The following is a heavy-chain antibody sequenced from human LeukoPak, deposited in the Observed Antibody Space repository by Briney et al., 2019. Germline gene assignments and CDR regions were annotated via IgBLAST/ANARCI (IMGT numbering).Heavy chain of an antibody. D-gene: IGHD6-19*01. V-gene: IGHV3-23*01. CDR1: GFTFSNCA. CDR2: VSGSGDST. Sequence: GGSLRLSCAASGFTFSNCAMSWVRQAPGKGLEWVSGVSGSGDSTYYADSVKGRFTISRDNSNNTLFLLMNSLRAEGTAVYYCAKYMSSGQWGQGTLVTVSS. CDR3: AKYMSSGQ. J-gene: IGHJ4*02.